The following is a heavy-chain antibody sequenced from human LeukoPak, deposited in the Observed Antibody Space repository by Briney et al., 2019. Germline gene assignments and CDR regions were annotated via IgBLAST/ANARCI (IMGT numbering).Heavy chain of an antibody. CDR3: ARGLEYSNTGSDY. Sequence: SETLSLTCIISGGSISSSTYYWRWIRQSPGKGLEWIGTIYYNGNTYYNPSLQSRVTISVDTSKNQFSLKLSSVTAADTAVYYCARGLEYSNTGSDYWGQGTLVTVPS. J-gene: IGHJ4*02. CDR1: GGSISSSTYY. V-gene: IGHV4-39*07. CDR2: IYYNGNT. D-gene: IGHD6-6*01.